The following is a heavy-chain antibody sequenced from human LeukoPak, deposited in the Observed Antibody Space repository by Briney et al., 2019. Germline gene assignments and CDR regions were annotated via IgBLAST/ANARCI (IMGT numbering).Heavy chain of an antibody. CDR1: GFTFDDYA. Sequence: GGSLRLSCAASGFTFDDYAMHWVRQAPGKGLEWVSGISWNSGSIGYADSVKGRFTISRDNAKNSLYLQMNSLRAEDTALYYCAKDRKAANTFDYWGQGTLVTVSS. CDR2: ISWNSGSI. V-gene: IGHV3-9*01. D-gene: IGHD6-6*01. J-gene: IGHJ4*02. CDR3: AKDRKAANTFDY.